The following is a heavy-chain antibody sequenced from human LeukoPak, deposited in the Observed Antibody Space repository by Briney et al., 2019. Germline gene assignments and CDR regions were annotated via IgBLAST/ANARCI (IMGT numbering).Heavy chain of an antibody. J-gene: IGHJ3*02. CDR3: ARGGRSAFDI. Sequence: PSQTLSLTCSVSGASLNINNYYWSWIRQHPGKGLEWIGYVYYSGSSYYTPSLQSRVRLSVDTSKNQFSLRLSSVTAADTAVYFCARGGRSAFDIWGPGTKVIVSS. CDR1: GASLNINNYY. CDR2: VYYSGSS. V-gene: IGHV4-31*03.